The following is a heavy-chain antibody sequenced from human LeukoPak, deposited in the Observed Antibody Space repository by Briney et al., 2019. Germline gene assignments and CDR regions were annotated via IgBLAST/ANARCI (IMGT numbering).Heavy chain of an antibody. J-gene: IGHJ4*02. CDR3: AKMKISSGSSSSFDY. Sequence: GGSLRLSCAASGFTVSSHYMIWVRQAPGKGLEWVSVIYSGGSISYADSVKGRFTMSRDNSKNTLYLQMSSLRADDTAVYFCAKMKISSGSSSSFDYWGQGTLVTVSS. CDR1: GFTVSSHY. V-gene: IGHV3-66*01. D-gene: IGHD6-19*01. CDR2: IYSGGSI.